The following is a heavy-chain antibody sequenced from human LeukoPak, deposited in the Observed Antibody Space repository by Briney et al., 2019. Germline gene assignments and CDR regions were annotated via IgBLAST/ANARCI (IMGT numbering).Heavy chain of an antibody. CDR3: ASQGLRPY. CDR1: GITLSNYG. Sequence: PGGSLRLSCAVSGITLSNYGMSWVRQAPGKGLEWVAGISDSGGRTNYADSVKGRFTISRDNAKNSLYLQMNSLRAEDTAAYYCASQGLRPYWGQGTLVTVSS. CDR2: ISDSGGRT. V-gene: IGHV3-23*01. D-gene: IGHD6-6*01. J-gene: IGHJ4*02.